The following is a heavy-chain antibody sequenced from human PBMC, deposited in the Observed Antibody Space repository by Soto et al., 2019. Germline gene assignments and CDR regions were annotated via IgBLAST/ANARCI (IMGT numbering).Heavy chain of an antibody. Sequence: SGTLSLTCTVSGGSLSSYYWSWIRRPPGMGLEWIASISYSGTTNYNSSLKSRVTISIDPSKNQFSLKFNSVTAADTAVYYCAREGYNFGPFDYWGQGALVTVSS. V-gene: IGHV4-59*01. D-gene: IGHD1-20*01. CDR3: AREGYNFGPFDY. CDR1: GGSLSSYY. CDR2: ISYSGTT. J-gene: IGHJ4*02.